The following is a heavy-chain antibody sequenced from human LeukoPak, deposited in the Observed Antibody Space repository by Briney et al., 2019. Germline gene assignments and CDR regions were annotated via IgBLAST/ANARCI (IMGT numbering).Heavy chain of an antibody. Sequence: GGSLRLSCAASGFTFSSYSMNWVRQAPGKGLEWVSSISSSSSYIYYADSLKGRFTISRDNAKNSLYLQMNSLRVEDTAVYYCARQAVLGVATTDYYYMDVWGKGTTVTVSS. CDR2: ISSSSSYI. CDR3: ARQAVLGVATTDYYYMDV. CDR1: GFTFSSYS. D-gene: IGHD5-12*01. J-gene: IGHJ6*03. V-gene: IGHV3-21*01.